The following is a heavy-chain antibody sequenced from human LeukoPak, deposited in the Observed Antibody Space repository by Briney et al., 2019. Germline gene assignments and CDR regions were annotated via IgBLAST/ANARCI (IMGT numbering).Heavy chain of an antibody. CDR1: GYTFTSYY. D-gene: IGHD2-2*01. Sequence: ASVKVSCNASGYTFTSYYMYWVRQAPGQGLEWMGIINPSGGSTSYAQKFQGRVTMTRDTSTSTVYMELSSLRSEDTAVYYCATPNSSSTSCWSVDAFDIWGQGTMVTVSS. CDR2: INPSGGST. J-gene: IGHJ3*02. V-gene: IGHV1-46*01. CDR3: ATPNSSSTSCWSVDAFDI.